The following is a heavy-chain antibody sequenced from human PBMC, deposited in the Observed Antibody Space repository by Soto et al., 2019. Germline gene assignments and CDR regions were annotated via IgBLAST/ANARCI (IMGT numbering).Heavy chain of an antibody. CDR1: GFRFYNFA. J-gene: IGHJ4*02. Sequence: LRLSCAASGFRFYNFAMTWVRQAPGKGLEWVSSIRGSGGSTYYGDSVKGRFTMSRDDSKNTVYLQMNSLRAEDTALYYCARVARGSGSYAAFVYFDYWGPGTLVTVSS. D-gene: IGHD3-10*01. CDR2: IRGSGGST. CDR3: ARVARGSGSYAAFVYFDY. V-gene: IGHV3-23*01.